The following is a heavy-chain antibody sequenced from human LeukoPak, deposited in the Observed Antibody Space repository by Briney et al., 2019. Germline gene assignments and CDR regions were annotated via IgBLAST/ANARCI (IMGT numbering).Heavy chain of an antibody. J-gene: IGHJ4*02. CDR2: ISAYNGNT. D-gene: IGHD6-19*01. CDR1: GYTFTTYV. Sequence: ASVKVSCKASGYTFTTYVITWVRQAPGQGLEWMGWISAYNGNTHYAQKVQGRVTMTTDTPTSTAYMELRSLRSDDTAVYYCAPLTSSVVEDYWGQGTLVTVSS. V-gene: IGHV1-18*01. CDR3: APLTSSVVEDY.